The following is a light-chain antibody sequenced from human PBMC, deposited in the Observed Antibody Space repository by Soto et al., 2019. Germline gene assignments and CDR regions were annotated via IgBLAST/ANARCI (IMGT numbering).Light chain of an antibody. CDR1: QTISSTY. Sequence: EIELTQSPGTLSLSPGERATLSCRASQTISSTYLAWYQQTPGQAPRLLIYDLSIRATGIPDRFSGSGSETDFTLTISRLEPEDFAVYYCQNYGSSPFTFGQGTKLEIK. J-gene: IGKJ2*01. CDR2: DLS. V-gene: IGKV3-20*01. CDR3: QNYGSSPFT.